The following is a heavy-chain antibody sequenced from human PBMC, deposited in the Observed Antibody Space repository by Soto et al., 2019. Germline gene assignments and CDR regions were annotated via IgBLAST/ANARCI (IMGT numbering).Heavy chain of an antibody. CDR1: GFTFTSSA. D-gene: IGHD1-1*01. CDR2: IVVGSGNT. CDR3: AAGAGTTPGLTDY. V-gene: IGHV1-58*01. J-gene: IGHJ4*02. Sequence: SVKVSCKASGFTFTSSAVQWVRQARGQRLEWIGWIVVGSGNTNYAQKFQERVTITRDMSTSTAYMELSSLRSEDTAVYYCAAGAGTTPGLTDYWGKGTLVTVSS.